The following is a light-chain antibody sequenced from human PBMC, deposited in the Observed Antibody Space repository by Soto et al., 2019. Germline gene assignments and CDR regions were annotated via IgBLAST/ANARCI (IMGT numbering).Light chain of an antibody. Sequence: DIQMTQSPSSQSASVGDRVTITCRASQSISSYLNWYQQKPGKAPKPLIYAASSLQSGVPSSFSVSASGTDFTLTISSVQPEDIATYYCQQSYSTPYTFGQGTKLEIK. J-gene: IGKJ2*01. CDR3: QQSYSTPYT. CDR2: AAS. V-gene: IGKV1-39*01. CDR1: QSISSY.